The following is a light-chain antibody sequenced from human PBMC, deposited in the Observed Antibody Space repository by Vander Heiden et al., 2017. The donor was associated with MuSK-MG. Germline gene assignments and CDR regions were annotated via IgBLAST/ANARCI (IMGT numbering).Light chain of an antibody. Sequence: SYELTQPPSVSVSPGQTASIPCSGDKLGDKYACWYQQKPGQSHVLVIYQDSKRPAGIPERFSGSNSGNTATLTISGTQAMDEADYYGQAWDSSTAVFGTGTKVTVL. CDR2: QDS. CDR3: QAWDSSTAV. J-gene: IGLJ1*01. V-gene: IGLV3-1*01. CDR1: KLGDKY.